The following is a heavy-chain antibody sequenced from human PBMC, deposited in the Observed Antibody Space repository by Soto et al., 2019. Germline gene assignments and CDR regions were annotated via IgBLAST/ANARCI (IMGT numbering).Heavy chain of an antibody. V-gene: IGHV1-69*13. Sequence: ASVKVSCKASGGTFSSYAISWVRQAPGQGLEWMGGIIPIFGTANYAQKFQGRVTITADESTSTAYMELSSLRSEDTAVYYCARDLGSGWYAFDIWGQGTMVTVSS. CDR3: ARDLGSGWYAFDI. CDR2: IIPIFGTA. CDR1: GGTFSSYA. J-gene: IGHJ3*02. D-gene: IGHD6-19*01.